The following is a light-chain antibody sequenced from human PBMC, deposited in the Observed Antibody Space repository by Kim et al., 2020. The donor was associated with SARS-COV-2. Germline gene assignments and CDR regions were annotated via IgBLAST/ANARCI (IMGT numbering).Light chain of an antibody. V-gene: IGKV3-20*01. J-gene: IGKJ2*01. CDR2: GTS. CDR3: QQYNSSPYT. Sequence: EIVLTQSPGTLSLSPGERATLSCRASQSVSSSYLAWYQKRPGQAPRLLIYGTSNRATAIPDRFSGRGSGTDFTLTIIRLEPEDSAVYYCQQYNSSPYTFGQETKLE. CDR1: QSVSSSY.